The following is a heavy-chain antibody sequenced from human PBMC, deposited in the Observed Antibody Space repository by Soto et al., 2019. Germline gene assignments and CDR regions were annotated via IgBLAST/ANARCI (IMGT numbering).Heavy chain of an antibody. J-gene: IGHJ4*02. CDR3: ARDLSYYDSSGYYQDY. CDR1: GGTFSSYT. V-gene: IGHV1-69*08. D-gene: IGHD3-22*01. CDR2: IIPILGIA. Sequence: QVQLVQSGAEVKKPGSSVKVSCKASGGTFSSYTISWVRQAPGQGLEWMGRIIPILGIANYAQKFQGRVTITXXKXTXXAYMELSSLRSEDTAVYYCARDLSYYDSSGYYQDYWGQGTLVTVSS.